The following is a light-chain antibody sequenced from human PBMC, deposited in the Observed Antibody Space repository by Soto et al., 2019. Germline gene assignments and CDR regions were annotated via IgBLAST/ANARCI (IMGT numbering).Light chain of an antibody. CDR1: SSDFNDDKY. V-gene: IGLV2-14*01. CDR3: QAYDYSLTAFV. CDR2: GVT. J-gene: IGLJ3*02. Sequence: QSALTQPASVSGSPGQSITMSCTGSSSDFNDDKYVSWYQQQPGKGPNLLLYGVTNRPSGVPERFSGSKSGTSASLAISGLQAEDEADYYCQAYDYSLTAFVFGGGTKLTVL.